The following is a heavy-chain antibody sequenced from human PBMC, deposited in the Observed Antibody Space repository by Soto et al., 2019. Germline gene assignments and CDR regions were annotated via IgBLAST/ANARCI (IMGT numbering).Heavy chain of an antibody. CDR2: IIPIFGTA. D-gene: IGHD2-21*02. CDR1: GGTFSSYA. J-gene: IGHJ3*02. Sequence: QVQLVQSGAAVKKPGSSVKVSCKASGGTFSSYAISWVRQAPGQGLEWMGGIIPIFGTANYAQKFQGRVTITADESTSTAYMELSSLRSEDTAVYYCARDRGHIVVVTATNDAFDIWGQGTMVTVSS. CDR3: ARDRGHIVVVTATNDAFDI. V-gene: IGHV1-69*12.